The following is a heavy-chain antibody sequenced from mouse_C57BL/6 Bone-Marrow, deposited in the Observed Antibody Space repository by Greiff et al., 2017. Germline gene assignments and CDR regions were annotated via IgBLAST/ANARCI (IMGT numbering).Heavy chain of an antibody. CDR2: IYPRSGNT. J-gene: IGHJ3*01. CDR3: ARPAQATPVAY. Sequence: QVHVKQSGAELARPGASVKLSCKASGYTFTSYGISWVKQRTGQGLEWIGEIYPRSGNTYYNEKFKGKATLTADKSSSTAYMELRSLTSEDSAVYFCARPAQATPVAYWGQGTLVTVSA. CDR1: GYTFTSYG. V-gene: IGHV1-81*01. D-gene: IGHD3-2*02.